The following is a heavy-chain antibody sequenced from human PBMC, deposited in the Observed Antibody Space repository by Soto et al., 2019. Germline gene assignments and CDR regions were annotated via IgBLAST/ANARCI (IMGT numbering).Heavy chain of an antibody. D-gene: IGHD3-22*01. CDR1: GGSLSSGGYY. Sequence: SETLSVTCTVAGGSLSSGGYYWSWHRQHPGKGLEWIGYIYYSGSTYYNPSLKSRVTISVDTSKNQFSLKLSSVTAADTAVYYCASTMNDSSGYYYYFDYWGQGTLVTSPQ. J-gene: IGHJ4*02. CDR3: ASTMNDSSGYYYYFDY. CDR2: IYYSGST. V-gene: IGHV4-31*03.